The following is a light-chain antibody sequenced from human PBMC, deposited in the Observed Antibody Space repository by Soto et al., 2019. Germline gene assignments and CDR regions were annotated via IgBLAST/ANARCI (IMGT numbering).Light chain of an antibody. Sequence: IVMTQSPATLSVSPGERVTLSCRGSQSVSSTYLAWYQQKPGQAPRLLIFDASRRAAGIPDRFSGSGSGTDCNLTLNRLEPEDVAVYYCQQYGSSPFTFGQGTRLEIK. CDR1: QSVSSTY. J-gene: IGKJ5*01. V-gene: IGKV3-20*01. CDR2: DAS. CDR3: QQYGSSPFT.